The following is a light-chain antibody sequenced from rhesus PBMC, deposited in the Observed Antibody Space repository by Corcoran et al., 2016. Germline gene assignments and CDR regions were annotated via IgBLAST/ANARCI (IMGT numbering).Light chain of an antibody. V-gene: IGKV2-104*02. J-gene: IGKJ4*01. CDR3: MQAIEFPLT. Sequence: DIVMTQTPLSLPVTPGEPASISCRSSQSPLDSEDGNTYLDWYLQKPGQSPPLLIYEVSNRASGVPDRFSGKGSDTDCTLKSGRVEAEDVRVYYCMQAIEFPLTFGGGTKVEIK. CDR1: QSPLDSEDGNTY. CDR2: EVS.